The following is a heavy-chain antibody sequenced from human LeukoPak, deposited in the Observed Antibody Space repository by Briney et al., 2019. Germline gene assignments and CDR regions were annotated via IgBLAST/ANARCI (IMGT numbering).Heavy chain of an antibody. V-gene: IGHV4-39*07. CDR2: IYYSGST. J-gene: IGHJ5*02. CDR1: GGSISSSSYY. Sequence: SETLSLTCTVSGGSISSSSYYWGWIRQPPGKGLEWIGSIYYSGSTYHNPSLKSRVTISVDRSKNQFSLKLSSVTAADTAVYYCARDAIGYYDSSGSILNWFDPWGQGTLVTVSS. CDR3: ARDAIGYYDSSGSILNWFDP. D-gene: IGHD3-22*01.